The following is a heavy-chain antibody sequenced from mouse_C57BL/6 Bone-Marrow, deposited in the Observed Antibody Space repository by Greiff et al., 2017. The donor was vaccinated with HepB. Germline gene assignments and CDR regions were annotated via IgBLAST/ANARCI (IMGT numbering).Heavy chain of an antibody. J-gene: IGHJ2*01. D-gene: IGHD1-1*01. CDR1: GYTFTSYW. CDR3: ACGSTVVEGYYFDD. V-gene: IGHV1-69*01. Sequence: QVQLQQPGAELVMPGASVKLSCKASGYTFTSYWMHWVKQRPGQGLEWIGEIDPSDSYTNYNQKFKGKSTLTVDKSSSTAYMQLSSLTSEDSAVYYCACGSTVVEGYYFDDWGQGTTLTVSS. CDR2: IDPSDSYT.